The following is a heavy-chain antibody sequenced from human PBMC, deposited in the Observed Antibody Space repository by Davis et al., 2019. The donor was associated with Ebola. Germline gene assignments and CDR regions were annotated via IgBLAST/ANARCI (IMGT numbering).Heavy chain of an antibody. V-gene: IGHV5-51*01. D-gene: IGHD5-24*01. Sequence: KVPCKGSGYSFTSYWIGWVRQMPGKGLEWMGIIYPGDSDTRYSPSFQGQVTISADKSISTAYLQWSSLKASDTAMYYCARQVATMWDFDYWGQGTLVTVSS. CDR1: GYSFTSYW. CDR3: ARQVATMWDFDY. CDR2: IYPGDSDT. J-gene: IGHJ4*02.